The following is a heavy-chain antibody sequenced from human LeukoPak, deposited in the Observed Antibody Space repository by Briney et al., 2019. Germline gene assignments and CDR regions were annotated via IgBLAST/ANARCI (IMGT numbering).Heavy chain of an antibody. CDR2: VISDGSSA. V-gene: IGHV3-74*01. D-gene: IGHD4-11*01. CDR1: GLTFGDYW. Sequence: GGSLRLSCAASGLTFGDYWMHWVRQAPGKGLVWVSRVISDGSSASYADSVKGRFTMSRDNAKNTLHLQMNSLRVEDTAVYYCVRDSNYHPDCWGQGTLVTVSS. CDR3: VRDSNYHPDC. J-gene: IGHJ4*02.